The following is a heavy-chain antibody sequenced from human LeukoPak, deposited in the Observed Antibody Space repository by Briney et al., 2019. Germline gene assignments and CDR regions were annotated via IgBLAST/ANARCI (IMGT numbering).Heavy chain of an antibody. CDR1: GFTFSSYS. V-gene: IGHV3-48*04. Sequence: GGSLRLSCAASGFTFSSYSMNWVRQAPGKGLEWVSYISSSGSTIYYADSVKGRFTISRDNAKNSLYLQMNSLRAEDTAVYYCAKGWRDYGSGSYYDPADYFDYWGQGTLVTVSS. J-gene: IGHJ4*02. D-gene: IGHD3-10*01. CDR2: ISSSGSTI. CDR3: AKGWRDYGSGSYYDPADYFDY.